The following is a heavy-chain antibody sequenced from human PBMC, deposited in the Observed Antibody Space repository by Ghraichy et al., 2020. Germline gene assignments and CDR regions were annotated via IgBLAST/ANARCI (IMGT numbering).Heavy chain of an antibody. V-gene: IGHV3-7*01. CDR3: ARVTYYFVSGTYNFGMDV. CDR2: IKQDGSEQ. J-gene: IGHJ6*02. CDR1: GFTFSSSW. Sequence: GGSLRLSCAASGFTFSSSWMSWVRQAPGKGLEWVGNIKQDGSEQYYADSVKGRFTISRDNAKNSLYLQMNSLGVEDMAVYYCARVTYYFVSGTYNFGMDVWGQGTTVTGSS. D-gene: IGHD3-10*01.